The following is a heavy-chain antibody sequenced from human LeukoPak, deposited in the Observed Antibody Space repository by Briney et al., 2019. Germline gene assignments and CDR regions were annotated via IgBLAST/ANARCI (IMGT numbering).Heavy chain of an antibody. CDR1: GFTFSSYS. CDR2: ISSSSSYI. Sequence: GGSLRLSCAASGFTFSSYSMNWVRQAPGKGLEWVSSISSSSSYIYYADSLKGRFTISRDNAKNSLYLQMNSLRAEDTAVYYCARHFLSGWYDLDHWGQGTLVTVSS. CDR3: ARHFLSGWYDLDH. J-gene: IGHJ4*02. D-gene: IGHD6-19*01. V-gene: IGHV3-21*01.